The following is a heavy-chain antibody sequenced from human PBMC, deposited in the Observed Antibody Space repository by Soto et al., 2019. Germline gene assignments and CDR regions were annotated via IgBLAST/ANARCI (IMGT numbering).Heavy chain of an antibody. J-gene: IGHJ4*02. V-gene: IGHV4-34*01. Sequence: QVQLQQWGAGLLMPSETLSLTCAVYGGSFSGYYWSWIRQPPGKGLEWIGEINHSGSTNYNPSLKSRVTISVDTSKNQFSLKLSSVTAADTAVYYCARGSSPWSSSWYKPTYFDYWGQGTLVTVSS. D-gene: IGHD6-13*01. CDR3: ARGSSPWSSSWYKPTYFDY. CDR1: GGSFSGYY. CDR2: INHSGST.